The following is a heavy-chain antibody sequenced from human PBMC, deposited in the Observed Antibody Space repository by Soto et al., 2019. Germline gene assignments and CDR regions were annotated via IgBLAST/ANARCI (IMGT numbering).Heavy chain of an antibody. D-gene: IGHD3-22*01. CDR2: ISSSSSYI. Sequence: PGGSLRLSCAASGFTFRSYSLNSVRQAPGKGLERVSSISSSSSYIYYADSVKGRYTISRDNAKNSQYLQMNSLRAEYTAVHYCARVNMVWVPRYESRGEHGMDVWGQGTTVTVSS. CDR1: GFTFRSYS. J-gene: IGHJ6*02. V-gene: IGHV3-21*01. CDR3: ARVNMVWVPRYESRGEHGMDV.